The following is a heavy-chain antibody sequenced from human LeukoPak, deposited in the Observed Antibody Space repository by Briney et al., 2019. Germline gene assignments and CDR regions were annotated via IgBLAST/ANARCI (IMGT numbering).Heavy chain of an antibody. Sequence: SVKVSCKASGGTFSSYAISWVRQAPGQGLEWMGRIIPILGIANYAQKFQGRVTITADKSTSTAYMELSSLRSEDTAVYYCARRWYYDFWSSYWINAFDIWGQGTMVTVSS. V-gene: IGHV1-69*04. CDR2: IIPILGIA. J-gene: IGHJ3*02. CDR1: GGTFSSYA. CDR3: ARRWYYDFWSSYWINAFDI. D-gene: IGHD3-3*01.